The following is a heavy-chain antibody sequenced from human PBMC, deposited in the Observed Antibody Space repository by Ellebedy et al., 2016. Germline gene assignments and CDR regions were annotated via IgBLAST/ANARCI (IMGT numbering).Heavy chain of an antibody. D-gene: IGHD2-15*01. CDR3: AKRLLLSGSIPNYFDY. V-gene: IGHV3-23*01. Sequence: GGSLRLSXAASGFTFSSYAMSWVRQAPGKGLEWVSAISGSGGSTYYADSVKGRFTISRDNSKNTLYLQMNSLRAEDTAVYYCAKRLLLSGSIPNYFDYWGQGTLVTVSS. J-gene: IGHJ4*02. CDR2: ISGSGGST. CDR1: GFTFSSYA.